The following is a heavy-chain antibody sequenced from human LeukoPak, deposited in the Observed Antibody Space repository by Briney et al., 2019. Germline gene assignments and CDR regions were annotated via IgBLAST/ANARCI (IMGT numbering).Heavy chain of an antibody. CDR1: GFTFDDYA. D-gene: IGHD3-22*01. Sequence: GGSLRLSCAASGFTFDDYAMHWVRQAPGKGLEWVSGISWNSGSIGYADSVKGRFTISRDNAKNSLYLQMNSLRAEDTALYYCAKDEHYDSSGYYNYWGQGTLVTVSS. CDR2: ISWNSGSI. J-gene: IGHJ4*02. V-gene: IGHV3-9*01. CDR3: AKDEHYDSSGYYNY.